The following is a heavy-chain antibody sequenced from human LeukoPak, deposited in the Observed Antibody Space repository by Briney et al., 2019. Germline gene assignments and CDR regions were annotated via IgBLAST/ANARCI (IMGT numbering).Heavy chain of an antibody. Sequence: GESLKISCKGSGSSFTSYWIGWVRQMPGKGLEWMGIIYPGDSDTRYSPSFQGQVTISADKSISAAYLQWSSLKASDTAVYYCARTTDYLNWFDPWGQGTLVTVSS. CDR2: IYPGDSDT. CDR1: GSSFTSYW. J-gene: IGHJ5*02. D-gene: IGHD4-11*01. CDR3: ARTTDYLNWFDP. V-gene: IGHV5-51*01.